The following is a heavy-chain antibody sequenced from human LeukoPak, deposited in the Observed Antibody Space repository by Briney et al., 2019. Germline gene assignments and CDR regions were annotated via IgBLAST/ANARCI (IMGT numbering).Heavy chain of an antibody. CDR2: IIPILGIA. CDR3: ARERVVNGAFDI. CDR1: GGTFSSYT. Sequence: ASVKVSCKASGGTFSSYTISWVRQASGQGLEWMGRIIPILGIANYAQKFQGRVTITADKSTSTAYMELSSLRSEDTAVYYCARERVVNGAFDIWGQGTMVTVFS. V-gene: IGHV1-69*04. J-gene: IGHJ3*02. D-gene: IGHD3-3*01.